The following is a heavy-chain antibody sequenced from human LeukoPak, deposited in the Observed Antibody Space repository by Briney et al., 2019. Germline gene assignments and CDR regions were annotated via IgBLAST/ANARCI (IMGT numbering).Heavy chain of an antibody. CDR2: MNQNSGNT. D-gene: IGHD5-12*01. CDR1: GYTFTSYD. Sequence: SVSVSCTASGYTFTSYDINWVRQATGQGLEWMGWMNQNSGNTGYAQKFQGRVTMSRNTSISTAYMELSSLRSEDTAVYYCARGGGYSSYDTVPDYWGQGTLVTVSS. J-gene: IGHJ4*02. V-gene: IGHV1-8*01. CDR3: ARGGGYSSYDTVPDY.